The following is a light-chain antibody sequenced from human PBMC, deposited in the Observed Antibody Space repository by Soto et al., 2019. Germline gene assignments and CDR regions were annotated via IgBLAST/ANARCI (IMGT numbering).Light chain of an antibody. CDR3: QQYNNWPLTWT. CDR2: GAS. Sequence: EIVMTQSPATLSVSPGERATLSCRASQSVSSNLAWYQQKPGQAPSLLIYGASTRATGIPARFSGSGSGTEFTRTISSLQSEEFAGYYCQQYNNWPLTWTFGQGTKVDIK. V-gene: IGKV3-15*01. CDR1: QSVSSN. J-gene: IGKJ1*01.